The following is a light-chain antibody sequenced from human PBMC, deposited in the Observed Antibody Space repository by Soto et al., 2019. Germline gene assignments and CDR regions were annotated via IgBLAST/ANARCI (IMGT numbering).Light chain of an antibody. Sequence: QSALTQPASVSGSPGQSITISCTGTSDDVGSYNLVSWYQQYPGKAAKVLIYEDTKRPSGVSNRFSGSKSGNTASLTISGLQAEDESSYCCCSYAGSHTLVFGGGTKLTVL. V-gene: IGLV2-23*01. J-gene: IGLJ3*02. CDR3: CSYAGSHTLV. CDR1: SDDVGSYNL. CDR2: EDT.